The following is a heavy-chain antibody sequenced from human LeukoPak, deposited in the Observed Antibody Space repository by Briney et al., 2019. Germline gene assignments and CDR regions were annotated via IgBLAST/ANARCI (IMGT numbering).Heavy chain of an antibody. V-gene: IGHV4-4*07. CDR2: IYSSGST. CDR1: GASIRGYF. D-gene: IGHD3-22*01. Sequence: SETLSLTCTVSGASIRGYFWSWIRQPAGKGLEWIGRIYSSGSTHYNPSLKSRVTMSVAMSKNQFSLNLSSVTAADTAVYYCARSYYHDRTGYYSFDSWGQGTRVTVSS. CDR3: ARSYYHDRTGYYSFDS. J-gene: IGHJ4*02.